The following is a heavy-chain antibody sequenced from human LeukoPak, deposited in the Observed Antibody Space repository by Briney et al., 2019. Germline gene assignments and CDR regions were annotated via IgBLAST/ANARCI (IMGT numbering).Heavy chain of an antibody. CDR2: VNPNSGGT. V-gene: IGHV1-2*02. D-gene: IGHD3-22*01. J-gene: IGHJ4*02. Sequence: ASVKVSCKASGYTFTGYYMHWVRQAPGQGLEWMGWVNPNSGGTNYAQKFQGRVSMTRDTSISTAYMELSRLRSDDTAVYYCARDVGGTRNYYDSSGYSDYWGQGTLVTVSS. CDR3: ARDVGGTRNYYDSSGYSDY. CDR1: GYTFTGYY.